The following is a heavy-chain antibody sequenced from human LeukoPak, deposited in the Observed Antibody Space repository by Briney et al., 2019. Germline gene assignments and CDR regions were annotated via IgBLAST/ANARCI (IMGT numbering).Heavy chain of an antibody. V-gene: IGHV4-39*01. CDR2: IYYSGST. CDR3: ARHGPIGVAAGTGWFDP. Sequence: KPSETLSLTCTVSGGSISSSSYYWGWIRQPPGKGLEWIGSIYYSGSTYYNPSPKSRVTISVDTSKNQFSLKLSSVTAADTAVYYCARHGPIGVAAGTGWFDPWGQGTLVTVSS. D-gene: IGHD6-13*01. CDR1: GGSISSSSYY. J-gene: IGHJ5*02.